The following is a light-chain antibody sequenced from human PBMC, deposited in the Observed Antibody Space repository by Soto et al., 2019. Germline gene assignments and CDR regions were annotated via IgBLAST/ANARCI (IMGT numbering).Light chain of an antibody. V-gene: IGLV2-11*01. CDR2: DGT. J-gene: IGLJ1*01. CDR3: CSYVTTPEI. CDR1: SSDVDDYRY. Sequence: QSVLAQPRSVSGSPGQLLTISCTGTSSDVDDYRYVSWYQQYPGKATKLVIYDGTKRPSGVPDRFSGSNSGNTASLTISGLQAEDEADYYCCSYVTTPEIFGTGTKVTVL.